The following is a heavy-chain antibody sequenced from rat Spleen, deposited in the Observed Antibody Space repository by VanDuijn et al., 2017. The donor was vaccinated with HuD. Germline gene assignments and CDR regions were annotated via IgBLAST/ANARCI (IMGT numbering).Heavy chain of an antibody. CDR3: TRAWGGYSRDYFDY. D-gene: IGHD1-11*01. CDR2: MWSGGRT. V-gene: IGHV2S63*01. J-gene: IGHJ2*01. CDR1: GFSLTDYS. Sequence: VQLKESGPGLVQPSQTLSLTCTVSGFSLTDYSIHWVRQPPGQGLGWMGVMWSGGRTAYNSALKSRLSISRDTSKSQAFLKMNSLQTEETAIYYCTRAWGGYSRDYFDYWGQGVMVTVSS.